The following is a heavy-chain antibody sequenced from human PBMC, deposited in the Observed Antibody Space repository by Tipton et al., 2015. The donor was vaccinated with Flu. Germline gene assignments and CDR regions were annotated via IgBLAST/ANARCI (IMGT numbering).Heavy chain of an antibody. CDR3: ARYTSSWDPPRD. CDR2: IYTSGST. D-gene: IGHD6-13*01. J-gene: IGHJ1*01. V-gene: IGHV4-61*02. Sequence: TLSLTCTVSGGSISSDSYYWSWIRQPAGKGLEWIGRIYTSGSTNYNPSLKSRVTISLDTSKNQFSLQRSSVTAADTAVYYCARYTSSWDPPRDWGQGTRVTVSS. CDR1: GGSISSDSYY.